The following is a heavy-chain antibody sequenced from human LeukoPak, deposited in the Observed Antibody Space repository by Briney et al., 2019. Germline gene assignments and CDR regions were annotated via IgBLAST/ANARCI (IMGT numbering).Heavy chain of an antibody. V-gene: IGHV3-33*01. J-gene: IGHJ4*02. CDR1: GFTFSSYG. CDR2: IWYDGSNK. Sequence: PGRSLRLSCAASGFTFSSYGMHWVRQAPGKGLEWVAVIWYDGSNKYYADSVKGRFTISRDNSKNTLYLQMNSLRAEDTAVYYCARENWDYGSGSYYPPDYWGQGTLVTVSS. D-gene: IGHD3-10*01. CDR3: ARENWDYGSGSYYPPDY.